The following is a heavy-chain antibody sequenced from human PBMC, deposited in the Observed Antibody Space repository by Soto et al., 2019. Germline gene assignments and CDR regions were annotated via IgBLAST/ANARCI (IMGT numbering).Heavy chain of an antibody. Sequence: ASVKVSCKISGSTLSEFSMYWVRQAPGKGLEWMGGYVPEDGKTIYAPKFQDSVIMTEDTSTDTASMELNSLRSEDTAVYYCARDPGHCSSTSCYIWGREGMNYYYYYGMDVWGQGTTVTVSS. J-gene: IGHJ6*02. CDR1: GSTLSEFS. CDR3: ARDPGHCSSTSCYIWGREGMNYYYYYGMDV. CDR2: YVPEDGKT. D-gene: IGHD2-2*02. V-gene: IGHV1-24*01.